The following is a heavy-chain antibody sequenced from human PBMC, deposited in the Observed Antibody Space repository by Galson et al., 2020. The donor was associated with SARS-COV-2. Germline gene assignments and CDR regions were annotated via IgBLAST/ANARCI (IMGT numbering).Heavy chain of an antibody. CDR1: GGTFNSYG. V-gene: IGHV1-69*13. CDR2: IVPIFSTV. Sequence: SVKVSCKVSGGTFNSYGINWVRQAPGQGLEWMGGIVPIFSTVNYSQKFQGRVTLTADESTSTAYMELNSLKSEDTAVYYCARDRQIVGAASPFEYWGQGSLVTVSS. J-gene: IGHJ4*02. CDR3: ARDRQIVGAASPFEY. D-gene: IGHD2-15*01.